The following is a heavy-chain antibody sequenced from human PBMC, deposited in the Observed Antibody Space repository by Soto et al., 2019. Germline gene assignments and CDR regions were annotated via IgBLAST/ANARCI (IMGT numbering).Heavy chain of an antibody. CDR3: ARERWLRLGLFDY. D-gene: IGHD5-12*01. Sequence: SETLSLTCTVSGGSISSYYWSWIRQPPGKGLEWIGYIYYSGSTNYNPSLKSRVTISVDTSKNQFSLKLSSVTAADTAVYYCARERWLRLGLFDYWGQGTLVTVSS. J-gene: IGHJ4*02. CDR1: GGSISSYY. V-gene: IGHV4-59*01. CDR2: IYYSGST.